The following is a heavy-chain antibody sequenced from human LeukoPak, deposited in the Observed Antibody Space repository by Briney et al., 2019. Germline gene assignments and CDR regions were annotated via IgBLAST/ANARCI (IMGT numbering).Heavy chain of an antibody. CDR1: GFTFSSYA. CDR3: ARVGLLNYAFWSGSPSPFDY. D-gene: IGHD3-3*01. J-gene: IGHJ4*02. V-gene: IGHV3-30-3*01. Sequence: GRSLRLSCAASGFTFSSYAMHWVRQAPGKGLEWVAVISYDGSNKYYADSVKGRFTISRDNSKNTLYLQMNSLRAEDTAVYYCARVGLLNYAFWSGSPSPFDYWGQGTLVTVSS. CDR2: ISYDGSNK.